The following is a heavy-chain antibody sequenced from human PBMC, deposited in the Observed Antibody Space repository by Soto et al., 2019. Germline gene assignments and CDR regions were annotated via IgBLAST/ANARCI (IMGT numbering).Heavy chain of an antibody. D-gene: IGHD1-1*01. CDR1: GASISGFY. Sequence: SETLSLTCTVSGASISGFYWSWIRKSAGKGLEWIGRIYATGTTDYNPSLKSRVMMSVDTSKKQFSLKLRSVTAADTAVYYCVRDGTKTLRDCFDPWGQGISVTVSS. J-gene: IGHJ5*02. V-gene: IGHV4-4*07. CDR2: IYATGTT. CDR3: VRDGTKTLRDCFDP.